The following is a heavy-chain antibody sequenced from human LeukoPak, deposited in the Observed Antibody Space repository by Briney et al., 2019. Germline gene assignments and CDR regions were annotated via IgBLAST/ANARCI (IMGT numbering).Heavy chain of an antibody. Sequence: PGGSLRLSCAASGFTFSSYAMSWVRQAPGKGLEWVAFIRYDGSNKYYADSVKGRFTISRDNSKNTLYLQMNSLRAEDTAVYYCAKDHPPREIFGVVIAVHYMDVWGKGTTVTVSS. J-gene: IGHJ6*03. CDR1: GFTFSSYA. CDR2: IRYDGSNK. V-gene: IGHV3-30*02. D-gene: IGHD3-3*01. CDR3: AKDHPPREIFGVVIAVHYMDV.